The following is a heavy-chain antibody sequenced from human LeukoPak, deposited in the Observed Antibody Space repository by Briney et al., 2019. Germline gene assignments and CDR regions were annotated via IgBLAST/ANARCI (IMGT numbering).Heavy chain of an antibody. CDR2: ISYDGSNK. D-gene: IGHD3-3*01. Sequence: GRSLRLSCAASGFTFSSYAMHWVRQAPGKGLEWVAVISYDGSNKYYADSVKGRFTISRDNSKNTLYLQMNSLRAEDTAVYYCARARYDFEDYYYYMDVWGKGTTVTVSS. CDR1: GFTFSSYA. V-gene: IGHV3-30-3*01. CDR3: ARARYDFEDYYYYMDV. J-gene: IGHJ6*03.